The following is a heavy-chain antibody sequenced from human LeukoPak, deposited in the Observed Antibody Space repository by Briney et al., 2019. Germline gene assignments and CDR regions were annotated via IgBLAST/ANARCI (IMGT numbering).Heavy chain of an antibody. D-gene: IGHD3-9*01. Sequence: PSETLSLTCTVSGGSIRNSDHYWDWVRQRPGKGLERIGSVYYSGTAYYNPSLKGRVTISVDTSTNQFSLKLWSATASDTAVYFCARASYQFDSWFDPWGQGTLVTVSS. CDR2: VYYSGTA. V-gene: IGHV4-39*01. J-gene: IGHJ5*02. CDR1: GGSIRNSDHY. CDR3: ARASYQFDSWFDP.